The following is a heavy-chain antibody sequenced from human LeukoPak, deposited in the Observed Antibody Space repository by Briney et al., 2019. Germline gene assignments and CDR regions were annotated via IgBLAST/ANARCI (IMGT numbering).Heavy chain of an antibody. Sequence: SETLSLTCTVSGGSISSYYWSWIRQPPGKGLEWIGYIYYRGSTNYNPSLKSRVTISVDTYKNQLFLKLGSVTAADTAVYYCARGIAAAGNYYYYGMDVWGQGTTVTVSS. D-gene: IGHD6-13*01. V-gene: IGHV4-59*08. CDR1: GGSISSYY. CDR2: IYYRGST. CDR3: ARGIAAAGNYYYYGMDV. J-gene: IGHJ6*02.